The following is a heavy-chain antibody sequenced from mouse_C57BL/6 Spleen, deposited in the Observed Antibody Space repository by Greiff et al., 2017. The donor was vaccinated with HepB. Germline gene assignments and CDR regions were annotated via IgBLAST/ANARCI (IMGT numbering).Heavy chain of an antibody. CDR3: TRAPRYYYYHFAY. V-gene: IGHV1-15*01. J-gene: IGHJ3*01. D-gene: IGHD2-4*01. Sequence: QVQLKESGAELVRPGASVTLSCKASGYTFTDYEMHWVKQTPVHGLEWIGAIDPETGGTAYNQKFKGKAILTADKSSSTAYMELRSLTYEDSAVYYCTRAPRYYYYHFAYWGQGTLVTVSA. CDR2: IDPETGGT. CDR1: GYTFTDYE.